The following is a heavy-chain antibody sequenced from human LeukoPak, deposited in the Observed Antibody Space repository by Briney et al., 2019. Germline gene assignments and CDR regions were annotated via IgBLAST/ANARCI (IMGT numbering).Heavy chain of an antibody. V-gene: IGHV3-20*04. CDR1: GFTFDDYD. CDR3: AKDRRHSSGSYFDY. Sequence: PGGSLRLSCAASGFTFDDYDMSWVRQAPGKGLEWVSGINWNGGSTGYADSVKGRFTIARDNAKNSLYLQMNSLRAEDTALYYCAKDRRHSSGSYFDYWGQGTLVTVSS. D-gene: IGHD3-22*01. CDR2: INWNGGST. J-gene: IGHJ4*02.